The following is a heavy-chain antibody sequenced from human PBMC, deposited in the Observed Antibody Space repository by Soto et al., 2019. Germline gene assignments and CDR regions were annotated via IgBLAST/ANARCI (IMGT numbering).Heavy chain of an antibody. CDR1: RFSFSFYA. CDR3: AKDYRSYSGYCTTINCLIDY. Sequence: PGGSLRLSCAASRFSFSFYAMSWVRQAPGKGLEWVSVISGSGDSTYYADSVKGRFTISRDNSKNTLYLQMNSLRVEDTAVYFCAKDYRSYSGYCTTINCLIDYWGQGALVTVSS. D-gene: IGHD2-8*01. V-gene: IGHV3-23*01. CDR2: ISGSGDST. J-gene: IGHJ4*02.